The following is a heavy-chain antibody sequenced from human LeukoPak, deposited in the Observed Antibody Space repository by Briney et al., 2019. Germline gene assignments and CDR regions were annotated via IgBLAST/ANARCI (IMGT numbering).Heavy chain of an antibody. J-gene: IGHJ3*02. D-gene: IGHD6-13*01. CDR3: ARTRGSSSPYDAFDI. CDR1: GGSITSGSYY. V-gene: IGHV4-61*02. Sequence: PSETLSLTCTVSGGSITSGSYYWSWIRQPAGKGLEWIGRIYTSGSNNYNPSLKSRVTISLDTSKNQFSLKLSSVTAADTAVYYCARTRGSSSPYDAFDIWGQGTMVTVSS. CDR2: IYTSGSN.